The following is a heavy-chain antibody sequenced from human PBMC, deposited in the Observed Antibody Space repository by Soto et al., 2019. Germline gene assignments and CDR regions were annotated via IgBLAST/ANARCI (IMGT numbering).Heavy chain of an antibody. J-gene: IGHJ6*02. CDR2: ISPYSGNT. CDR3: AMLDNYVTPTPQDV. Sequence: QVQLVQSGDEVRKPGSSVKVSCKGSGYIFVNYGIAWVRQAPRQVLEWMGWISPYSGNTHDASKVQGRLTMTTDTSTSTAYMDLGSLTSDDTAVYYCAMLDNYVTPTPQDVWGHGTTVTVSS. D-gene: IGHD3-16*01. V-gene: IGHV1-18*01. CDR1: GYIFVNYG.